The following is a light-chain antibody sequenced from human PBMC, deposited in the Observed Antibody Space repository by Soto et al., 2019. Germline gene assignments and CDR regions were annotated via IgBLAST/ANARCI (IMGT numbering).Light chain of an antibody. J-gene: IGKJ3*01. CDR2: GAS. Sequence: EIVLTQSPGTLSLSPGERATLSCRASQSISSSYLAWYQQKPGQAPRLLIYGASSRATDIPDRFSGSGSGTDFTLTISRLEPEDFAVYYCQHSGSSPIFPFGPGTKVDIK. CDR1: QSISSSY. CDR3: QHSGSSPIFP. V-gene: IGKV3-20*01.